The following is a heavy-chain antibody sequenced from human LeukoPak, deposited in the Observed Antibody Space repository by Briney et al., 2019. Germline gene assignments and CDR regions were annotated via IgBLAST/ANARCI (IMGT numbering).Heavy chain of an antibody. J-gene: IGHJ4*02. Sequence: GGSLRLSCAASGFTFSSYEMNWVRQAPGKGLEWVSYISSSGSTIYYADSVKGRFTISRDNSKNTLYLQMNSLRAEDTAVYYCAKNSEMYDSSGYYYKEGDYFDYWGQGTLVTVSS. D-gene: IGHD3-22*01. CDR2: ISSSGSTI. V-gene: IGHV3-48*03. CDR3: AKNSEMYDSSGYYYKEGDYFDY. CDR1: GFTFSSYE.